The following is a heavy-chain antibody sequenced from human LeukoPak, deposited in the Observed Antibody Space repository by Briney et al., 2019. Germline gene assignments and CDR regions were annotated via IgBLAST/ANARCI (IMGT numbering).Heavy chain of an antibody. CDR2: ISYDGSNK. CDR1: GFTFSSYA. Sequence: PTGGSLRLSCAASGFTFSSYAMHWVRQAPGKGLEWVAVISYDGSNKYYADSVKGRFTISRDNSKNTLYLQMNSLRAEDTAVYYCARGLGDIAAAGTGYLYWGQGTLVTVSS. CDR3: ARGLGDIAAAGTGYLY. J-gene: IGHJ4*02. V-gene: IGHV3-30*04. D-gene: IGHD6-13*01.